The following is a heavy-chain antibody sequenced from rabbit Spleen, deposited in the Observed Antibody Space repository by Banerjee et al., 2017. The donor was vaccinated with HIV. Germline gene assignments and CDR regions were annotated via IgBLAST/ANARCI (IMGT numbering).Heavy chain of an antibody. CDR2: INTINDVT. D-gene: IGHD1-1*01. V-gene: IGHV1S45*01. Sequence: QEQLEESGGDLVKPEGSLTLTCTASGFSFSSNYWICWVRQAPGKGLEWIGCINTINDVTWYASWAKGRFTISKTSSTTVTLQMTSLTAADTATYFCTRDDGSGHYIDGYFNLWGQGTLVTVS. CDR3: TRDDGSGHYIDGYFNL. CDR1: GFSFSSNYW. J-gene: IGHJ4*01.